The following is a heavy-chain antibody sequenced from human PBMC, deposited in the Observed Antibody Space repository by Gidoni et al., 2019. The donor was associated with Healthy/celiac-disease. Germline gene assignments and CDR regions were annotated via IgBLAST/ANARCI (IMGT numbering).Heavy chain of an antibody. Sequence: QVQLVQSGAEVKKPGASVKVSGKASGYTVTGYYMHWVRQPPGQGLEWMGWINPNSGGTTYAQKFQGRVTMPRDTSISTADMELSRLRSDDTAVYYCAIWSVVTSRALDYCGQGTLVTVSS. J-gene: IGHJ4*02. V-gene: IGHV1-2*02. CDR1: GYTVTGYY. CDR3: AIWSVVTSRALDY. CDR2: INPNSGGT. D-gene: IGHD2-21*02.